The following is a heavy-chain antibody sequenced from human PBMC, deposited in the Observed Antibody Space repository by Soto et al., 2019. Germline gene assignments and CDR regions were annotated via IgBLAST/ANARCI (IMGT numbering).Heavy chain of an antibody. V-gene: IGHV4-31*03. D-gene: IGHD3-10*01. CDR1: GGSISSGGYY. Sequence: QVQLQESGPGLVKPSQTLSLTCTVSGGSISSGGYYWSWIRQHPGKGLEWIGYIYYSGMTNYNPSRKSRVTISVDASKTQFSLKLSSVTAADTAVYCCARDGGYVSGSYRFDYWGQGTLVTVSS. J-gene: IGHJ4*02. CDR2: IYYSGMT. CDR3: ARDGGYVSGSYRFDY.